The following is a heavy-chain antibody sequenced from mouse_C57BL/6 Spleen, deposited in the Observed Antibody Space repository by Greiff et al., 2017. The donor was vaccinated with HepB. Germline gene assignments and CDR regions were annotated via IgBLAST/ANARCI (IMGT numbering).Heavy chain of an antibody. CDR2: ISYDGSN. CDR1: GYSIPSGYY. Sequence: EVQLQQSGPGLVKPSQSLSLTCSVTGYSIPSGYYWNWIRQFPGNKLEWMGYISYDGSNNYNPSLKNRISITRDTSKNQFFLKLNSVTTEDTATYYCARDRGGYLDYWGQGTTLTVSS. CDR3: ARDRGGYLDY. J-gene: IGHJ2*01. V-gene: IGHV3-6*01.